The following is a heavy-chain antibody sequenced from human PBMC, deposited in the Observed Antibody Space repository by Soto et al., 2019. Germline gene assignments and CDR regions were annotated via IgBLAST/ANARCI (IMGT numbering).Heavy chain of an antibody. CDR1: GFTFSSYA. CDR2: ISGTGSST. V-gene: IGHV3-23*01. D-gene: IGHD6-13*01. J-gene: IGHJ6*02. CDR3: AKALYSTNFYYYYGMDV. Sequence: GGSLRLSCAASGFTFSSYAMSWVRQAPGKGLEWVSAISGTGSSTYYADSVKGRFTISRDNSESTLYLQINSLRAEDTAVYYCAKALYSTNFYYYYGMDVWGQGTTVTVSS.